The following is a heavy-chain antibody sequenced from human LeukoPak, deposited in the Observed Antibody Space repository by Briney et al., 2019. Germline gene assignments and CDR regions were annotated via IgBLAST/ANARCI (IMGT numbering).Heavy chain of an antibody. D-gene: IGHD3-10*01. Sequence: GGSLRLSCAASGFTFDDYVMHWVRQAPGKGLEWVSVISGDGGSRNDADSVKGRFTISRDNSKDSLFLEMDSLRSEDTAVYYCRGVKGVFDYWGQGTLVTVFS. CDR2: ISGDGGSR. CDR1: GFTFDDYV. V-gene: IGHV3-43*02. J-gene: IGHJ4*02. CDR3: RGVKGVFDY.